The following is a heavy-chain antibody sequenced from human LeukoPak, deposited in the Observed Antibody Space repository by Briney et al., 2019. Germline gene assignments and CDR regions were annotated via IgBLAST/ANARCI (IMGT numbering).Heavy chain of an antibody. CDR1: GYTFTSYG. J-gene: IGHJ5*02. Sequence: GASVKVSCKASGYTFTSYGISWVRQAPGQGLEWMGWISAYNGNTNYAQKLQGRVTMTTDTSTSTAYMELRSLRSDDTAVYYCARGGYDYGLVGWFDPWGQGTLVTVSS. CDR3: ARGGYDYGLVGWFDP. V-gene: IGHV1-18*04. D-gene: IGHD4-17*01. CDR2: ISAYNGNT.